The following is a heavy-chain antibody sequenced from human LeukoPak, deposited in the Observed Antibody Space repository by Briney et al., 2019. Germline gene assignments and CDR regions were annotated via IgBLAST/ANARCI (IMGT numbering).Heavy chain of an antibody. CDR3: ARGEYDFWSGYLNYYYYYMDV. CDR1: GYTFTSYG. J-gene: IGHJ6*03. V-gene: IGHV1-18*01. CDR2: ISAYNGNT. D-gene: IGHD3-3*01. Sequence: ASVKVSCKASGYTFTSYGISWVRQAPGQGLERMGWISAYNGNTNYAQKLQGRVTMTTDTSTSTAYMELRSLRSDDTAVYYCARGEYDFWSGYLNYYYYYMDVWGKGTTVTVSS.